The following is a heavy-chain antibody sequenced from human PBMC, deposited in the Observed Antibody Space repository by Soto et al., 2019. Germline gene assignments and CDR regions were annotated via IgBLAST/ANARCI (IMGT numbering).Heavy chain of an antibody. V-gene: IGHV3-53*01. CDR2: IYSGGNT. CDR1: GFTVCSNY. J-gene: IGHJ4*02. CDR3: EQYIWGGYRYTFDF. D-gene: IGHD3-16*02. Sequence: GGSLRLSCAASGFTVCSNYMGWVRQAPGKGLEWVSVIYSGGNTYYADSVKGRFTISRDSSKNTVYLQMNSLRAEDTAVYYCEQYIWGGYRYTFDFWGQGTLVTVSS.